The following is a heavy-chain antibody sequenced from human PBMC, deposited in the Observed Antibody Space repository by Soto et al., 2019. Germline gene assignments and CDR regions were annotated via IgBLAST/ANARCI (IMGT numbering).Heavy chain of an antibody. V-gene: IGHV3-7*01. CDR3: ARIGRDGYNYNYYYGMDV. CDR2: IKQDGSEK. D-gene: IGHD5-12*01. Sequence: LRLSCAASGFTFSSYWMSWVRQAPGKGLEWVANIKQDGSEKYYVDSVKGRFTISRDNAKNSLYLQMNSLRAEDTAVYYCARIGRDGYNYNYYYGMDVWGQGTTVTVSS. J-gene: IGHJ6*02. CDR1: GFTFSSYW.